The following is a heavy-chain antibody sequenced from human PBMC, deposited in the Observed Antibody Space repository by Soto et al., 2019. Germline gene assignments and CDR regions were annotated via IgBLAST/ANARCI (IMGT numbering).Heavy chain of an antibody. Sequence: QVQLVQSGAEVKKPGSSVKVSCKASGGTFSSYAISWVRQAPGQGLEWMGGSIPIFGTANYAPKFQGRVTITADESTSTAYMELSSLRCEDTSVYYCATEIPTVTIPQYDYWGQGTLVTVSS. CDR1: GGTFSSYA. J-gene: IGHJ4*02. CDR2: SIPIFGTA. D-gene: IGHD4-17*01. V-gene: IGHV1-69*01. CDR3: ATEIPTVTIPQYDY.